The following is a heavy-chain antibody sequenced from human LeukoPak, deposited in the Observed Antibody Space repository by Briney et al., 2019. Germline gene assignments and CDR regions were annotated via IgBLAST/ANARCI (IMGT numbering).Heavy chain of an antibody. D-gene: IGHD7-27*01. J-gene: IGHJ4*02. CDR2: INPGNDNT. CDR3: ARGLTGNVDY. CDR1: GYTFTSYV. Sequence: ASVKVSCKASGYTFTSYVVHWVRQAPGQELEWVGWINPGNDNTKYSQKYQDRVTITRDTSASTAYMELSSLRSEDTAFYYCARGLTGNVDYWGQGTLVTVSS. V-gene: IGHV1-3*01.